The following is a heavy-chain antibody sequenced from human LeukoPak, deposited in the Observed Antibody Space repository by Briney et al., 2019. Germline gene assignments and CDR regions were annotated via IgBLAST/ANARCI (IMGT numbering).Heavy chain of an antibody. CDR2: IYSGGST. CDR3: ARGHYDVLTGFHY. D-gene: IGHD3-9*01. CDR1: GFLVSSNY. J-gene: IGHJ4*02. Sequence: GGSPRLSCAASGFLVSSNYMSWVRQAPGKGLEWVSVIYSGGSTYYADSVKGRFTVSRDNSKNTLYLQMNSLRAEDTAVYYCARGHYDVLTGFHYWGQGTLVIVSS. V-gene: IGHV3-53*01.